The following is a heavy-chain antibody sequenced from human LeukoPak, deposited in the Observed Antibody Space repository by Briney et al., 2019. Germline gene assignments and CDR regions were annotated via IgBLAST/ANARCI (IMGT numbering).Heavy chain of an antibody. CDR1: GFTFSSYG. Sequence: GGSLRLSCAASGFTFSSYGMHWVRQAPGKGLEWVAVIWYDGSNKYYADSVKGRFTISRDNSKNTLYLQMNSLRAEDTAVYYCAKDDESGPFDYWGQGTLVTVSS. J-gene: IGHJ4*02. V-gene: IGHV3-30*02. CDR2: IWYDGSNK. CDR3: AKDDESGPFDY. D-gene: IGHD1-26*01.